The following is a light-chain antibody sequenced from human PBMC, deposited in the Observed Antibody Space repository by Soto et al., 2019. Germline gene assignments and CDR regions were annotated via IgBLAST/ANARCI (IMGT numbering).Light chain of an antibody. CDR1: QGIRNY. V-gene: IGKV1-27*01. CDR3: QQYNSASFT. Sequence: DIQMTQSPSSLSASIGDRVTVTCRASQGIRNYLAWYQQKPGKVPKLLIYAASTLQSGVPSRFSGRGSGTDFTLTISSLQPEDVATYYCQQYNSASFTFGPGTKVDIK. J-gene: IGKJ3*01. CDR2: AAS.